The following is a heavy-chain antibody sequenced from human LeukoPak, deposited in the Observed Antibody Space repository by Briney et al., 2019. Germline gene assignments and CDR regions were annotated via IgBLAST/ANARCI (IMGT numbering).Heavy chain of an antibody. D-gene: IGHD3-22*01. CDR3: ARDITYYYDSSGYVSDWFDP. CDR2: TYYSGST. CDR1: GGSISSYY. J-gene: IGHJ5*02. Sequence: SETLSLTCTVSGGSISSYYWSWIRQPPGKGLEWIGYTYYSGSTNYNPSLKSRVTISVDTSKNQFSLKLSSVTAADTAVYYCARDITYYYDSSGYVSDWFDPWGQGTLVTVSS. V-gene: IGHV4-59*01.